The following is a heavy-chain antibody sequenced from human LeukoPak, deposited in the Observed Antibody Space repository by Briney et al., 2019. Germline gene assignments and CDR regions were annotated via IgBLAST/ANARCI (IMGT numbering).Heavy chain of an antibody. V-gene: IGHV1-46*01. CDR1: GYTLTSYY. CDR3: ARDIVVLPAAYSLGMDV. J-gene: IGHJ6*04. Sequence: ASVNVSRKASGYTLTSYYMHWVRQAPGQGVEWMGIINPSGCSTSYAQKFQGRVTMTRDRSTSTVYMELSSLRSEDTAVYYCARDIVVLPAAYSLGMDVWGKGTTVTVSS. D-gene: IGHD2-2*01. CDR2: INPSGCST.